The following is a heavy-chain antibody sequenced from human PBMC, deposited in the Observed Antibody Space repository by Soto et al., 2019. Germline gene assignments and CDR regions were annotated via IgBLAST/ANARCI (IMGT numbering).Heavy chain of an antibody. CDR3: ARLREHSYGLGYYFDY. CDR2: IYPGDSDT. D-gene: IGHD5-18*01. V-gene: IGHV5-51*01. CDR1: GFTFTTYY. Sequence: PGESLKISCTGSGFTFTTYYIAWVRLMPGRGLEWMGIIYPGDSDTRYSPSFQGQVTISADKSISTAYLQWSSLKASDTAMYYCARLREHSYGLGYYFDYWGQGTLVTVSS. J-gene: IGHJ4*02.